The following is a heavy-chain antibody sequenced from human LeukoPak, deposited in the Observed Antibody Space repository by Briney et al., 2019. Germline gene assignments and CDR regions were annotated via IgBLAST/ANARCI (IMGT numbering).Heavy chain of an antibody. D-gene: IGHD6-19*01. J-gene: IGHJ4*02. CDR1: GGSVSSSNYY. CDR3: ARPTPGYSSGWYDY. V-gene: IGHV4-39*01. CDR2: ISYSGRS. Sequence: SETLSLTCTVSGGSVSSSNYYWDWIRQPPGKGLEWLGSISYSGRSYYNPSLKSRVTISVDTSKNQFSLKLSSVIAADTAFYYCARPTPGYSSGWYDYWGQGTLVTVSP.